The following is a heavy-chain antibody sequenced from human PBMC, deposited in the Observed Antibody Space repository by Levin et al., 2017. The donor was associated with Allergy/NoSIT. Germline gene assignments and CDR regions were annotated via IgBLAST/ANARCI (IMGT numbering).Heavy chain of an antibody. V-gene: IGHV1-58*01. CDR1: GFTFTSSA. Sequence: KISCKASGFTFTSSAVQWVRQARGQRLEWIGWIVVGSGNTNYAQKFQERVTITRDMSTSTAYMELSSLRSEDTAVYYCAAPRELELLNYYYGMDVWGQGTTVTVSS. D-gene: IGHD1-7*01. J-gene: IGHJ6*02. CDR2: IVVGSGNT. CDR3: AAPRELELLNYYYGMDV.